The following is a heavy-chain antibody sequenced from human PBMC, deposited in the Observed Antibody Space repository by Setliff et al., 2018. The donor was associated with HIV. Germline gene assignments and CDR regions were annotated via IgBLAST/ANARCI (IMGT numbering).Heavy chain of an antibody. CDR1: GASISSHNYY. V-gene: IGHV4-39*01. J-gene: IGHJ4*02. CDR3: TIPASSLAPN. Sequence: PSETLSLTCTVSGASISSHNYYWGWIRQSPGKGLEWIASIRSSGDTYYNPSLQGRVIISVDTSNNQISLKLTSVTAADTAVYYCTIPASSLAPNWGRGTQVTVSS. CDR2: IRSSGDT.